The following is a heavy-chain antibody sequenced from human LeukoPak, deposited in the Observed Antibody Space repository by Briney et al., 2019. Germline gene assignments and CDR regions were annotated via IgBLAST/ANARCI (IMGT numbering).Heavy chain of an antibody. Sequence: PGGSLRLSCAGSGFTFTDSYMNWIRQAPGKGPGWISYIDSSATILHYADSVKGRFTISRDNAKNSLYLQMNSLRAEDSAVYYCVREAYCTSTSCHFDSWGQGTLVTVSS. CDR3: VREAYCTSTSCHFDS. D-gene: IGHD2-2*01. V-gene: IGHV3-11*04. CDR2: IDSSATIL. CDR1: GFTFTDSY. J-gene: IGHJ4*02.